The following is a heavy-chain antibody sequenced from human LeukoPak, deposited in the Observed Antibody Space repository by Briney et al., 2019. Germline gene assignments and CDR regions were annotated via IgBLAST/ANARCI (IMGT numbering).Heavy chain of an antibody. CDR1: GYTFTGYY. CDR2: INPNIGGT. Sequence: GASVKVSCKASGYTFTGYYMHWVRQAPGQGLEGMGWINPNIGGTNYAQKFQGRVTMTRDTSISTAYMALSRLRSDDTAVYYCARSLRAGYSSGWYPGNYWGQGTLVTVSS. CDR3: ARSLRAGYSSGWYPGNY. D-gene: IGHD6-19*01. J-gene: IGHJ4*02. V-gene: IGHV1-2*02.